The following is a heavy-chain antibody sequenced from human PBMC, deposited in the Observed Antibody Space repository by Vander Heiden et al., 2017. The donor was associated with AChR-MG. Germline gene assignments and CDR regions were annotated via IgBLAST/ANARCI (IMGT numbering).Heavy chain of an antibody. CDR1: GFPVSLYS. V-gene: IGHV3-30-3*01. D-gene: IGHD4-17*01. CDR2: ISYDGSNK. Sequence: VERVESGGGVVEEGWSLSLYVPAAGFPVSLYSIPWVRQAPGKGLEWVAVISYDGSNKYYADSVKGRFTISRDNSKNTLYLQMNSLRAEDTAVYYCARTPPRDDENTPGEDYWGQGTLVTVSS. CDR3: ARTPPRDDENTPGEDY. J-gene: IGHJ4*02.